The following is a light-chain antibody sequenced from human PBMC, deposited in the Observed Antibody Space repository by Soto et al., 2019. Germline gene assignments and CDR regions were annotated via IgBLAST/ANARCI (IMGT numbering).Light chain of an antibody. J-gene: IGKJ2*01. CDR1: QGINNW. V-gene: IGKV1-5*01. Sequence: DIQMTQSPSSVSASVGDRVTITCRASQGINNWLAWYQQKPGKAPKLLIYDASTLESGVPSGFSGSGSGTEFTLTISSLQPDDFATYYCQQYNSYPYTFGQGTKLEIK. CDR2: DAS. CDR3: QQYNSYPYT.